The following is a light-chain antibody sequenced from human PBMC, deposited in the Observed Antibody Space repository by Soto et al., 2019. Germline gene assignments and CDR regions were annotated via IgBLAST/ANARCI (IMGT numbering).Light chain of an antibody. CDR1: SSDISIYNY. J-gene: IGLJ1*01. CDR3: CSYTSSTNYV. V-gene: IGLV2-14*01. CDR2: EVS. Sequence: ALTQPASVSGSPGQSITISCTGTSSDISIYNYVSWYQQHPGKAPKLIIYEVSNRPSGISNRFSGAKSGNTASLTISGLQVEDEADYYCCSYTSSTNYVFGAGTKVTV.